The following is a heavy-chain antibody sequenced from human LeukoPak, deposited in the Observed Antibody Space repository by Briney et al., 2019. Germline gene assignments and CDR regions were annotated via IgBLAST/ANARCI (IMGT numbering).Heavy chain of an antibody. CDR3: ARVYSSGWYGSYYYYYYMDV. CDR2: INHSGST. D-gene: IGHD6-19*01. Sequence: PSETLSLTCAVYGGSFSGYYWSWIRQPPGKGLEWIGEINHSGSTNYNPSLKSRVTISVDTSKNQFSLKLSSVTAADTAVYYCARVYSSGWYGSYYYYYYMDVWGKGTTVTISS. J-gene: IGHJ6*03. V-gene: IGHV4-34*01. CDR1: GGSFSGYY.